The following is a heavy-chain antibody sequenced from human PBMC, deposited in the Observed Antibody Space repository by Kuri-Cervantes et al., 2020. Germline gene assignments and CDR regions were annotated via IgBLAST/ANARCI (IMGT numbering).Heavy chain of an antibody. CDR3: ARARGYSYSRYYFDY. V-gene: IGHV4-30-4*08. CDR1: GGSISSGDYY. D-gene: IGHD5-18*01. Sequence: SETLSLTCTLSGGSISSGDYYWSWIRQPPGKGLEWIGYIYDSGSTSYNPSLESRVTISVDTSKNQFSLKLSSVTAADTAVYYCARARGYSYSRYYFDYWGQGTLVTVSS. J-gene: IGHJ4*02. CDR2: IYDSGST.